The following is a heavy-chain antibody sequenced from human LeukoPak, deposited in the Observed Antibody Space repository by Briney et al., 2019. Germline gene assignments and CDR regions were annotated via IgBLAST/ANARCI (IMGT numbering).Heavy chain of an antibody. V-gene: IGHV1-18*01. D-gene: IGHD3-22*01. Sequence: ASVKDSCKASGYTFTSYGISWVGQAPGRGLEGMGWISAYNGNTNYAQKFQGRVTITADKSTSTAYMELSSLRSEDTAVYYCASQIYYDSSGYWVFDAFDIWGQGTMVTVSS. CDR3: ASQIYYDSSGYWVFDAFDI. CDR2: ISAYNGNT. J-gene: IGHJ3*02. CDR1: GYTFTSYG.